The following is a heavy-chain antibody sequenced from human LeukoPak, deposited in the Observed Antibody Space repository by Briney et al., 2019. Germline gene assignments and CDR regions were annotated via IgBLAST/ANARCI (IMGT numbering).Heavy chain of an antibody. CDR1: GFPFSSYW. Sequence: PGGSLRLSCVASGFPFSSYWMTWVRQAPGKGLEWVANIKQDGSKKSYVDSVKGRFTISRDNAKNSLYLQMNCLRAEDTAIYYCTRVGYIDEGIDYWGQGILVTVSS. CDR2: IKQDGSKK. V-gene: IGHV3-7*04. D-gene: IGHD5-24*01. J-gene: IGHJ4*02. CDR3: TRVGYIDEGIDY.